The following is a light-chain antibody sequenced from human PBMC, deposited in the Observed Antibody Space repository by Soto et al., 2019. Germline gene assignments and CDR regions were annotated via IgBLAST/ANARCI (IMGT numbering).Light chain of an antibody. CDR1: NIGSKS. J-gene: IGLJ2*01. CDR3: QVWDSSSDHVV. V-gene: IGLV3-21*04. CDR2: YDS. Sequence: SYELTQPPSVSVAPGKTARITCGGNNIGSKSVHWYQQKPGQAPVLVIFYDSDRPSGIPERFSGSNSGNTATLTISRVEAGDEAYYCCQVWDSSSDHVVFGGGTKVTVL.